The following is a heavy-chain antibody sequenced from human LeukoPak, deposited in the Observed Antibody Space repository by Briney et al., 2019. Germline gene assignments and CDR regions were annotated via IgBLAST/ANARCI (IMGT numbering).Heavy chain of an antibody. D-gene: IGHD2-8*01. J-gene: IGHJ5*01. CDR1: GGSVSSGSYY. CDR3: ARGGGHCTNGVCPPWFES. Sequence: SETLSLTCTVSGGSVSSGSYYWSWLRQPPGKGLEWIGYIYYSGSTNYNPSLKSRLTISVDTSKNQFSLKLNSVTAADTAVYYCARGGGHCTNGVCPPWFESWGQGMLVTVSS. CDR2: IYYSGST. V-gene: IGHV4-61*01.